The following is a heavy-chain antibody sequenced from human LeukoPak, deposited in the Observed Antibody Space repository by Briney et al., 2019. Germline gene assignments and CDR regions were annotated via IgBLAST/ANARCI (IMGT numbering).Heavy chain of an antibody. V-gene: IGHV3-23*01. CDR3: AKDRAYYSDSSGYYLVRAYDY. CDR2: ISGSGGVT. Sequence: PGGSLRLSCAASGFTFSSYALTWVRQAPGKGLEWVSAISGSGGVTYYADSVKGRFTISRDNSKNTLNLQMNSLRAEDTGVYYCAKDRAYYSDSSGYYLVRAYDYWGQGTLVTVSS. CDR1: GFTFSSYA. J-gene: IGHJ4*02. D-gene: IGHD3-22*01.